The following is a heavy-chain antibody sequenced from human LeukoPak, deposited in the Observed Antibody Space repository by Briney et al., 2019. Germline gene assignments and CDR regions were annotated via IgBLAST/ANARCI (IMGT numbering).Heavy chain of an antibody. CDR3: AKDGEVVTAITYYFDY. CDR2: FDPEDGET. Sequence: ASVKVSCKVSGYTLTELSMHWVRQAPGKGLEWMGGFDPEDGETIYAQKFQGRVTMTEDTSTDTAYMELSSLRSEDTAVYYCAKDGEVVTAITYYFDYWGQGTMVTVSS. D-gene: IGHD2-21*02. V-gene: IGHV1-24*01. J-gene: IGHJ4*02. CDR1: GYTLTELS.